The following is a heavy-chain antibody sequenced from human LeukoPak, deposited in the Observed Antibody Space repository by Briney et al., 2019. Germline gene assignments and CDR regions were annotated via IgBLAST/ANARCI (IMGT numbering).Heavy chain of an antibody. CDR1: GGSISSYY. Sequence: SETLSLTCTVSGGSISSYYWSWIRQSPGKGLEWIGYIYYSGSTNYNPSLQTRVTMSMDTSKNQFSLRLSSVTAADTAVYYCARVNCNWSYGYYMDVWGKGTTVTVSS. J-gene: IGHJ6*03. CDR2: IYYSGST. CDR3: ARVNCNWSYGYYMDV. V-gene: IGHV4-59*08. D-gene: IGHD1-7*01.